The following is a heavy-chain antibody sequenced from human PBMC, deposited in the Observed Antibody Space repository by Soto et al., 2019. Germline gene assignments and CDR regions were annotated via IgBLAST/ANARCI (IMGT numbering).Heavy chain of an antibody. J-gene: IGHJ6*02. CDR2: ISAYNGNT. CDR3: ARGNSETYYYDSSGYYPIGGDYYYGMDV. Sequence: ASVKVSCKASGYTFTSYGISWVRQAPGQGLEWMGWISAYNGNTNYAQKLQGRVTMTTDTSTSTAYMELRSLRSDDTAVYYCARGNSETYYYDSSGYYPIGGDYYYGMDVWGQGTTVTVSS. CDR1: GYTFTSYG. V-gene: IGHV1-18*04. D-gene: IGHD3-22*01.